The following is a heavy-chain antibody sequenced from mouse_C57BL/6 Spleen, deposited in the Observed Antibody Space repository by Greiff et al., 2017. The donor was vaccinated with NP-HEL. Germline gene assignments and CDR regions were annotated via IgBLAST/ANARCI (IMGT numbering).Heavy chain of an antibody. CDR1: GFSLSTFGMG. D-gene: IGHD2-4*01. CDR2: IWWDDDK. V-gene: IGHV8-8*01. Sequence: QVTLKESGPGILQPSQTLSLTCSFSGFSLSTFGMGVGWIRQPSGKGLEWLAPIWWDDDKYYTPALKSRLTISKDTSKNQVFLKIANVDTADTATYYCARIARDYDGGLYAMDYWGQGTSVTVSS. CDR3: ARIARDYDGGLYAMDY. J-gene: IGHJ4*01.